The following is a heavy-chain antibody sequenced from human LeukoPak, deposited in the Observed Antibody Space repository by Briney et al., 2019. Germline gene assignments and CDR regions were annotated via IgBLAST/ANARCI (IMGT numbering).Heavy chain of an antibody. CDR3: AKGGYNNFFDY. V-gene: IGHV3-23*01. CDR2: ISAGGGT. CDR1: GFSFSGYA. J-gene: IGHJ4*02. D-gene: IGHD5-24*01. Sequence: PGGSLRLSCAASGFSFSGYAMTWVRQGPGKGLEWVSSISAGGGTYHADSVKGRFAISRDNSKNTLYLQMNSLSAEDTAIYYCAKGGYNNFFDYWGQGTLVTVSS.